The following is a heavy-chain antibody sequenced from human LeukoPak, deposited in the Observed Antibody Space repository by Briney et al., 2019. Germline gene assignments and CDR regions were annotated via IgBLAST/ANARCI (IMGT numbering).Heavy chain of an antibody. D-gene: IGHD6-13*01. CDR3: ARGRVAAAGPFDY. CDR1: GGSFSGYY. V-gene: IGHV4-34*01. CDR2: INHSGST. J-gene: IGHJ4*02. Sequence: SETLSLTCAVYGGSFSGYYWSWIRQPPGKGLEWIGEINHSGSTSYNPSLKSRVTISVDTSKNQFSLKLSSVTAADTAVYYCARGRVAAAGPFDYWGQGTLVTVSS.